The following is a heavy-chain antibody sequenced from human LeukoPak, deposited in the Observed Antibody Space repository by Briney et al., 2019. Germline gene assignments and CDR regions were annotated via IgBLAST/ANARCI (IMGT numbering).Heavy chain of an antibody. V-gene: IGHV3-23*01. CDR2: ISVIDGST. J-gene: IGHJ6*02. D-gene: IGHD5-18*01. Sequence: GGSLRLSCAASGFTLSSYAMTWVRQAPGKGLEWVSAISVIDGSTNYADSVKGRFTISRDNAKNSLYLQMNSLRAEDTAVYYCARDPGYSYGYNYYGMDVWGQGTTVTVSS. CDR1: GFTLSSYA. CDR3: ARDPGYSYGYNYYGMDV.